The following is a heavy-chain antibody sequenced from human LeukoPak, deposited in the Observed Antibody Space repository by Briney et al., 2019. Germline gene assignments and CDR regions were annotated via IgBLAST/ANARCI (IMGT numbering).Heavy chain of an antibody. D-gene: IGHD1-14*01. V-gene: IGHV3-23*01. CDR1: GFTFSSYA. J-gene: IGHJ4*02. CDR3: AARKKWREPAFDY. CDR2: ISGSGGST. Sequence: GGSLRLSCAASGFTFSSYAMSWVRQAPGKRREWVSAISGSGGSTYYADSVKGRFTISRDNSKNTLYLQMNSLRAEDTAVYYCAARKKWREPAFDYWGQGTLVTVSS.